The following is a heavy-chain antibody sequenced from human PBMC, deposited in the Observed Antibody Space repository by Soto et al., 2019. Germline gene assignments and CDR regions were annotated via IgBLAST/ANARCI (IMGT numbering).Heavy chain of an antibody. CDR2: ISDRGDTT. CDR1: GFTISSNA. CDR3: AKDKPGTTSFDY. V-gene: IGHV3-23*01. D-gene: IGHD1-1*01. J-gene: IGHJ4*02. Sequence: EVQLLESGGGLVQPGGSLRLSCAASGFTISSNAMYWVRQAPGKGLEWVSAISDRGDTTHYADSVKGRFTISRDTSKNTLYLQLNALRADDTAVYYRAKDKPGTTSFDYWGQGTLVTVSS.